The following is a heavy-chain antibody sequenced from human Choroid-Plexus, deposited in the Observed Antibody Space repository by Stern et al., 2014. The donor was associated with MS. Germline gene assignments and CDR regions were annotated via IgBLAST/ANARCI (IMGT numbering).Heavy chain of an antibody. D-gene: IGHD2/OR15-2a*01. CDR2: VSYDGSNK. V-gene: IGHV3-30*18. CDR3: AKDRQYLTYFFDH. J-gene: IGHJ5*02. Sequence: VQLVESGGGVAQPGRPLRLSCVASGFTFGSCAMHWVRQAPGTGLEWVAGVSYDGSNKYYADSVKGRFTISRDNSQNTLYMQMSSLRPEDTAVYYCAKDRQYLTYFFDHWGQGSLVTVSS. CDR1: GFTFGSCA.